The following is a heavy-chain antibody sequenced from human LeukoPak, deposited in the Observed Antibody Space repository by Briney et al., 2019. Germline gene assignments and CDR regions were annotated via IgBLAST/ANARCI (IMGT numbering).Heavy chain of an antibody. CDR2: ISSSSSYI. D-gene: IGHD3-10*01. J-gene: IGHJ4*02. Sequence: PGGSLRLSCAASGFTFSSYSMNWVRQAPGKGLEWDSSISSSSSYIYYADSVKGRFTISRDNAKNSLYLQMNSLRAEDTAVYYCAKGGTMGRGVISDWGQGTLVTVSS. CDR3: AKGGTMGRGVISD. CDR1: GFTFSSYS. V-gene: IGHV3-21*04.